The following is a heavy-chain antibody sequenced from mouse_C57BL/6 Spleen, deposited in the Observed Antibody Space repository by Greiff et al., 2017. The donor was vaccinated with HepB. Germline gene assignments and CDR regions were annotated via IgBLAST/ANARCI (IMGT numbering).Heavy chain of an antibody. V-gene: IGHV3-6*01. D-gene: IGHD1-1*01. CDR1: GYSITSGYY. J-gene: IGHJ2*01. CDR2: ISYDGSN. Sequence: VQLKESGPGLVKPSQSLSLTCSVTGYSITSGYYWNWIRQFPGNKLEWMGYISYDGSNNYNPSLKNRISITRDTSKNQFFLKLNSVTTEDTATYYCARNYGSSFSYWGQGTTLTVSS. CDR3: ARNYGSSFSY.